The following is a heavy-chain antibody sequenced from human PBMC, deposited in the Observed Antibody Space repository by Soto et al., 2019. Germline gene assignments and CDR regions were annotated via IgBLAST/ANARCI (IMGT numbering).Heavy chain of an antibody. CDR2: IYYSGST. V-gene: IGHV4-59*01. CDR1: GGSISSYY. CDR3: ARLGHEEDY. J-gene: IGHJ4*02. Sequence: QVQLQESGPGLVKPSETLSLTCTVSGGSISSYYWSWIRQPPGKGLEWIGYIYYSGSTNYNPSLKSRVTISVDSSKTQSPLKLSSVAAADTAVYYFARLGHEEDYWWQGTRVTVS.